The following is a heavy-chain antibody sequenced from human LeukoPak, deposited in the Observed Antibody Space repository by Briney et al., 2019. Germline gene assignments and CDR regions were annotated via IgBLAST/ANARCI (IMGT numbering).Heavy chain of an antibody. CDR2: IYYTGSA. Sequence: SETLSLTCTVSVGSIRSTNHYWAWIRQPPGKGLEWLGSIYYTGSAYHNPSLKSRLTLSVDTSKNQFSLSLTSVTATDTAVYCCARQKGSASSWADFDYWVREPWSPSPQ. D-gene: IGHD6-13*01. V-gene: IGHV4-39*01. J-gene: IGHJ4*02. CDR1: VGSIRSTNHY. CDR3: ARQKGSASSWADFDY.